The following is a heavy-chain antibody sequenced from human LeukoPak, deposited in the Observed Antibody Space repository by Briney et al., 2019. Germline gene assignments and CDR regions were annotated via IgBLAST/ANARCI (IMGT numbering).Heavy chain of an antibody. CDR2: INHSGST. Sequence: PSETLSLTCAVYGGSFSGYYWSWIRQPPGKGLEWIGEINHSGSTNYNPSLKSRVTISVDTSKNQFSLKLSSVTAADTAVYYCARGRYSSGWYWRPHDYWGQGTLVTVSS. D-gene: IGHD6-19*01. CDR3: ARGRYSSGWYWRPHDY. CDR1: GGSFSGYY. J-gene: IGHJ4*02. V-gene: IGHV4-34*01.